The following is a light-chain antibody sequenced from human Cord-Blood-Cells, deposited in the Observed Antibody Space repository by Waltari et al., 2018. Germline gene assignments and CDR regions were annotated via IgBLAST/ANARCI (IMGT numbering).Light chain of an antibody. J-gene: IGLJ1*01. CDR3: SSYTSSSTYV. Sequence: QSALTQPASVSGSPGQSITISCTGTSIAVGGSNYVSWYQQHPGKAPKLMIYDVSNRPSGVSNRFSGSKSGNTASLTISGLQAEDEADYYCSSYTSSSTYVFGTGTKVTVL. CDR2: DVS. CDR1: SIAVGGSNY. V-gene: IGLV2-14*01.